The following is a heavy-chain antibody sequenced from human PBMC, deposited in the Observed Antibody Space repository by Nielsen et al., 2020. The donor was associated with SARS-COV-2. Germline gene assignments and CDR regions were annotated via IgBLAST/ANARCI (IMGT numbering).Heavy chain of an antibody. D-gene: IGHD6-19*01. CDR3: AKSAVAGQSSDDAFDI. Sequence: WIRQPPGKGLEWVAVISYDGSNKYYADSVKGRFTISRDNSKNTLYLQMNSLRAEDTAVYYCAKSAVAGQSSDDAFDIWGQGTMVTVSS. CDR2: ISYDGSNK. V-gene: IGHV3-30*18. J-gene: IGHJ3*02.